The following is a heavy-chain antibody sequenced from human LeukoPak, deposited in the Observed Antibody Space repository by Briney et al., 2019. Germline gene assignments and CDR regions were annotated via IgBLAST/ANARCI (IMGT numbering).Heavy chain of an antibody. V-gene: IGHV1-2*02. J-gene: IGHJ4*02. D-gene: IGHD4-17*01. Sequence: GRSLRLSCAAPGSTFSTYGMHWARQAPGQGLEWMGWINPNSGGTNYAQKFQGRVTMTRDTSISTAYMELSRLRSDDTAVYYCARAGDYGDYLDWGQGTLVTVSS. CDR2: INPNSGGT. CDR3: ARAGDYGDYLD. CDR1: GSTFSTYG.